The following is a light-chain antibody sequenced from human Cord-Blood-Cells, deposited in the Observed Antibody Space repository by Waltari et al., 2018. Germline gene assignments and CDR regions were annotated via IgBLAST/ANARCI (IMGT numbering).Light chain of an antibody. CDR3: QQYGSSPT. J-gene: IGKJ4*01. CDR2: GAS. CDR1: QSVSSSY. V-gene: IGKV3-20*01. Sequence: EIELTQSPGTLSLSPGERAPLSCRASQSVSSSYLAWYQQTPGQAPRILIYGASSRATGIPDRFSGSGSGTDFTLTISRLEPEEFAVYYCQQYGSSPTFGGGTKVEIK.